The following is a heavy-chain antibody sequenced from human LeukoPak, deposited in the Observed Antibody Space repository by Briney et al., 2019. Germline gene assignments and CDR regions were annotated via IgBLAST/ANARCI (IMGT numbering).Heavy chain of an antibody. CDR1: GGSISSGGYY. V-gene: IGHV4-30-2*01. J-gene: IGHJ4*02. CDR3: AVGVVPAAMDGMIDY. D-gene: IGHD2-2*01. Sequence: SETLSLTCTVSGGSISSGGYYWSWIRQPPGKGLEWIGYIYHSGSTYYNPSLKSRVTISVDRSKNQFSLKLSSVTAADTAVYYCAVGVVPAAMDGMIDYWGQGTLVTVSP. CDR2: IYHSGST.